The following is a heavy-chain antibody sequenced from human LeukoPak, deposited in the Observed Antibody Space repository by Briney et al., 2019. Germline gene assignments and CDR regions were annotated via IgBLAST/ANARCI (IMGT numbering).Heavy chain of an antibody. CDR3: AREIPCSSSSCLDY. CDR2: LSPNSGDT. D-gene: IGHD2-2*01. Sequence: ASVKVSCKASGYTFTGYYLHWVRQAPGQEIEWMGWLSPNSGDTKFPQKFQGGVTMTRDTSISTAYMELNSLTSDDTAVYFCAREIPCSSSSCLDYWGQGTLVTVSS. J-gene: IGHJ4*02. V-gene: IGHV1-2*02. CDR1: GYTFTGYY.